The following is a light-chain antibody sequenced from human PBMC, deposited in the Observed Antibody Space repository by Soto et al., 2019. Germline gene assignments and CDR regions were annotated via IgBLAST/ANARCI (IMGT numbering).Light chain of an antibody. V-gene: IGLV2-14*01. CDR3: SSYAGSNNNV. Sequence: QSALTQPASVSGSPGQSITISCTGTRSDVGGFNYVSWYQQYPGKAPKLMIYEVSNRPSGVSNRFSGSKSGNTASLTISGLQAEDEADYYCSSYAGSNNNVFGTGTKLTVL. CDR2: EVS. J-gene: IGLJ1*01. CDR1: RSDVGGFNY.